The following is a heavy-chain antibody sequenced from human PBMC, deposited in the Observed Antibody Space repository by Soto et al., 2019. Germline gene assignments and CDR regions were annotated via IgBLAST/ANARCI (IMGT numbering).Heavy chain of an antibody. V-gene: IGHV1-69*06. CDR2: IIPLFDAV. CDR1: EGTFNNYA. D-gene: IGHD3-22*01. Sequence: QVQLVQSGAEVKKPGSSVRVSCKTSEGTFNNYAISWVRQAPGQGLEWMGGIIPLFDAVKYAQKFQGRVTITADKSTSTAYMELHTLTSEDTAVYYCARDDALRETSGYFYLDYWGQGTPVTVTS. J-gene: IGHJ4*02. CDR3: ARDDALRETSGYFYLDY.